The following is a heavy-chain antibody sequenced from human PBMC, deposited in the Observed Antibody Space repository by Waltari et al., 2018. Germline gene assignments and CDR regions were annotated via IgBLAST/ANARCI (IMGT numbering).Heavy chain of an antibody. CDR3: AKDTAMVFFDY. CDR1: GFTFSSYG. V-gene: IGHV3-30*18. J-gene: IGHJ4*02. D-gene: IGHD5-18*01. CDR2: ISYDGSNK. Sequence: QVQLVESGGGVVQPGRSLRLSCAASGFTFSSYGMHWVRQAPGKGLEWVAVISYDGSNKYYADSGKGRVTMSRDKSKNTLYLQMNSLRAEDTAVYYCAKDTAMVFFDYWGQGTLVTVSS.